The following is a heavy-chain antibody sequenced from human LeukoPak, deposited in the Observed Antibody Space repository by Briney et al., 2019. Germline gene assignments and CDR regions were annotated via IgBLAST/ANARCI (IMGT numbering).Heavy chain of an antibody. Sequence: PGGSLRLSCAASGFTVSSNEMSWVRQAPGKGLEWVSSISGGSTYYSYSRKGRFTISRDNSKNTLHLQMNSLRAEDTATYYYAKLPYRPSWFVLFAYWGQGTLVTVSS. CDR3: AKLPYRPSWFVLFAY. D-gene: IGHD3-10*01. V-gene: IGHV3-38-3*01. J-gene: IGHJ4*02. CDR1: GFTVSSNE. CDR2: ISGGST.